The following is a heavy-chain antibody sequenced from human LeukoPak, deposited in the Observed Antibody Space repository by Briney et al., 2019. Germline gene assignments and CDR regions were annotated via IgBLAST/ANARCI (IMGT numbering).Heavy chain of an antibody. V-gene: IGHV1-46*01. CDR1: GYTFTSYY. J-gene: IGHJ4*02. CDR2: INPSGGST. CDR3: ARGGYSGYEGDPGNLVDY. D-gene: IGHD5-12*01. Sequence: GASVKVSCKASGYTFTSYYMDWVRQAPGQGLEWMGIINPSGGSTSYAQKFRGRVTMTRDTSTSTVYMELSSLRSEDTAVYYCARGGYSGYEGDPGNLVDYWGQGTLVTVSS.